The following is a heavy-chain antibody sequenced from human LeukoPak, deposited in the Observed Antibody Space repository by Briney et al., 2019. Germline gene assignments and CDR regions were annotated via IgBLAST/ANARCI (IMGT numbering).Heavy chain of an antibody. CDR3: GRSNWFDP. CDR1: GFTFSSYW. J-gene: IGHJ5*02. CDR2: IKTDGSST. V-gene: IGHV3-74*01. Sequence: PGGSLRLSCAASGFTFSSYWMHWVRQAPGKGLVWVSRIKTDGSSTDYADSVKGRFTISRDNAKTTLHLQMNRRRAEATAVYYFGRSNWFDPWGQGTLVTVSS.